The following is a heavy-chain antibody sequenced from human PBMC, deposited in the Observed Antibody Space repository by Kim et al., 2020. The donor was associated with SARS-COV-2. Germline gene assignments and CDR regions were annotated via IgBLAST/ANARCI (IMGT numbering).Heavy chain of an antibody. V-gene: IGHV4-30-4*01. Sequence: SETLSLTCTVSGGSISSGDYYWSWIRQPPGKGLEWIGYIYYSGSTYYNPSLKSRLTISVDTSKNQFSLKLSSVTAADTAVYYCAREVAAAMVGYFDYWGQGTLVTVSS. CDR3: AREVAAAMVGYFDY. D-gene: IGHD5-18*01. CDR1: GGSISSGDYY. J-gene: IGHJ4*02. CDR2: IYYSGST.